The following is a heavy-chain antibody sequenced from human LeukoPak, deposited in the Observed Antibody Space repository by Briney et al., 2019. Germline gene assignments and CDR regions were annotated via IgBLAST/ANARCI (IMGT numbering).Heavy chain of an antibody. CDR3: ARGSREVGATTDFDY. V-gene: IGHV1-8*03. J-gene: IGHJ4*02. D-gene: IGHD1-26*01. Sequence: ASVKVSCKASGYTFTSYGISWVRQAPGQGLEWMGWMNPNSGNTGYAQKFQGRVTITRNTSISTAYMELSSLRSEDTAVYYCARGSREVGATTDFDYWGQGTLVTVSS. CDR1: GYTFTSYG. CDR2: MNPNSGNT.